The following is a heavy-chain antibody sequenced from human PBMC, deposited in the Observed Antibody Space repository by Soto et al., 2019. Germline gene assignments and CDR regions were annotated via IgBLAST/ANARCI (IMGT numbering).Heavy chain of an antibody. J-gene: IGHJ4*02. D-gene: IGHD4-4*01. CDR2: IYYSGST. CDR3: ASRGTVDYSMRGQFDY. V-gene: IGHV4-39*01. CDR1: GASISSSNYY. Sequence: SETLSLTCTVSGASISSSNYYWGWIRQPPGKGLEWIGSIYYSGSTYYNPSLKSRVTISLDTSKNQFSLKLSSVTAADTAVYYCASRGTVDYSMRGQFDYWGQGTLVTVSS.